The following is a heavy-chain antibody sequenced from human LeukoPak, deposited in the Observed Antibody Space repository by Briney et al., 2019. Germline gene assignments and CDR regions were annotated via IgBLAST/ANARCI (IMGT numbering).Heavy chain of an antibody. J-gene: IGHJ4*02. CDR2: IYSGGST. Sequence: GGSLRLSCAASEFSVGSNYMTWVRQAPGKGLEWVSPIYSGGSTYYADSVKGRFTISRDNSKNTLYLQMNSLRAEDTAVYYCARQYCSGGSCYGFDYWGQGTLVTVSS. CDR3: ARQYCSGGSCYGFDY. D-gene: IGHD2-15*01. CDR1: EFSVGSNY. V-gene: IGHV3-66*04.